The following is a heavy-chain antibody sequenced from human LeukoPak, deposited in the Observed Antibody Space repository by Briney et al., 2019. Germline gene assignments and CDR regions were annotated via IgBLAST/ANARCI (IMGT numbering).Heavy chain of an antibody. Sequence: ASVKVSCKASGGTFSSYAISWVRQAPGQGLEWMGGIIPIFGTANYAQKFQGRVTITADESTSTAYIELSSLRSEDTAVYYCARDCGEDSSGCLDAFDIWGQGTMVTVSS. D-gene: IGHD3-22*01. J-gene: IGHJ3*02. CDR3: ARDCGEDSSGCLDAFDI. CDR1: GGTFSSYA. CDR2: IIPIFGTA. V-gene: IGHV1-69*01.